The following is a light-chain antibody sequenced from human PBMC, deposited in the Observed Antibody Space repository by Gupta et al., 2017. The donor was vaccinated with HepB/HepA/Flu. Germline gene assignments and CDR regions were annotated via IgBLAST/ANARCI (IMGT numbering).Light chain of an antibody. Sequence: DIVMTQSPDSLAVSLGERATINCKSSQSVLYSSNNKNYLAWYQQKPGQPPKLLIYWASTRESGVPDRFSGRGSGTDFTLTISSLQAEDVAVYYCQQEDSTPVEFGQGTKVEIK. CDR1: QSVLYSSNNKNY. V-gene: IGKV4-1*01. CDR2: WAS. J-gene: IGKJ1*01. CDR3: QQEDSTPVE.